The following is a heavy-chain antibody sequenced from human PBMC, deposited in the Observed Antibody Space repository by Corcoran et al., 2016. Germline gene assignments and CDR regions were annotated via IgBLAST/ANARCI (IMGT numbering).Heavy chain of an antibody. D-gene: IGHD2-15*01. CDR1: GYTFTGYY. CDR2: INPNSGDT. V-gene: IGHV1-2*02. Sequence: QVQLVQSGAEVKKPGASVKVPCKASGYTFTGYYLHWVRQAPGQGLEWMGWINPNSGDTKYAQRFQGRVTMTRDTSITTAYMELSRLRSADTAVYYCARDRWGMDVWGQGTTVTVSS. CDR3: ARDRWGMDV. J-gene: IGHJ6*02.